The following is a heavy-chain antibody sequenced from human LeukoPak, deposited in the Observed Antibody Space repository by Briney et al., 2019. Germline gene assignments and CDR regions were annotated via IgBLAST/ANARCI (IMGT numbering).Heavy chain of an antibody. Sequence: SETLSLTCAVYGGSFSGYYWSWIRQPPGKGLEWIGEINHSGSTNYNPSLKSRVTISVDTSKNQFSLKLSSVTAADTAVYYCAAGYCSSTSCLFDYWGQGTLVTVSS. CDR3: AAGYCSSTSCLFDY. D-gene: IGHD2-2*01. CDR2: INHSGST. CDR1: GGSFSGYY. J-gene: IGHJ4*02. V-gene: IGHV4-34*01.